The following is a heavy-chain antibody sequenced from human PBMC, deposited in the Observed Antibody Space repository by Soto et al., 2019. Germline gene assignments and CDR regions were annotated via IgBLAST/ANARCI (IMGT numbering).Heavy chain of an antibody. CDR2: VFYTGFT. J-gene: IGHJ4*02. CDR1: GGSISGSYYY. D-gene: IGHD1-20*01. Sequence: PSETLSLTCAVSGGSISGSYYYWAWLRQSPGKGPEWIGSVFYTGFTSYNPSLESRVSVSVDTSKSRFSLKLSAVTAADTAVYYCATSQKGYNWNYFDHWGQGALVTVSS. CDR3: ATSQKGYNWNYFDH. V-gene: IGHV4-39*01.